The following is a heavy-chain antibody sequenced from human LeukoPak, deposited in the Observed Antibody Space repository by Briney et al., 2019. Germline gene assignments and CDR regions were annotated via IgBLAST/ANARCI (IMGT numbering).Heavy chain of an antibody. D-gene: IGHD3-22*01. CDR1: GFTFSSYA. V-gene: IGHV3-23*01. CDR2: ISGSGGST. CDR3: AKDRPNYYDSSGHYYRRNGDY. Sequence: QPGGSLRLSCAASGFTFSSYAMSWVRQAPGKGLEWVSAISGSGGSTYYADSVKGRFTISRYNSENTLYLQMNSLRAEDTAVYYCAKDRPNYYDSSGHYYRRNGDYWGQGTLVTVSS. J-gene: IGHJ4*02.